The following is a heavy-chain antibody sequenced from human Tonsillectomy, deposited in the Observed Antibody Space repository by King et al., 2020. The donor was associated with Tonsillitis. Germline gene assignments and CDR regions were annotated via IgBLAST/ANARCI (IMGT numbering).Heavy chain of an antibody. V-gene: IGHV1-46*03. CDR3: ARAASITLFGVVIVSNNWFDP. J-gene: IGHJ5*02. D-gene: IGHD3-3*01. CDR2: INPSGGST. Sequence: VQLVQSGAEVKKPGASVKVSCKASGYTFTSNYMHWVRQAPGQVLEWMGIINPSGGSTSYAQKFQDRVTMTRDTSTSTVYMELSSLRSEDTALYYCARAASITLFGVVIVSNNWFDPWGQGTLVTVSS. CDR1: GYTFTSNY.